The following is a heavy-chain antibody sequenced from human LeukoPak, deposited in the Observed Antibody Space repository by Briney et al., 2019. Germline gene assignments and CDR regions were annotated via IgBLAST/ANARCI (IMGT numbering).Heavy chain of an antibody. CDR2: ISNKGSSSTT. CDR3: AKDILAAGLFFDY. CDR1: GFTFSDYY. D-gene: IGHD6-13*01. J-gene: IGHJ4*02. Sequence: GGSLRLSCAASGFTFSDYYMGWVRQAPGKGLEWVSYISNKGSSSTTYYADSVKGRFTISRDDAQNSLYLQMNSLRADDTAVYYCAKDILAAGLFFDYWGQGILVTVSS. V-gene: IGHV3-11*01.